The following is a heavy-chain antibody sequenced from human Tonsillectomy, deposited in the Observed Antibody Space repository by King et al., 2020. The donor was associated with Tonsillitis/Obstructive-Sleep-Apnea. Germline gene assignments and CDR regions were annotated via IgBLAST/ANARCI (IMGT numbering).Heavy chain of an antibody. CDR1: GGSISSYY. Sequence: QLQESGPGLVKPSETLSLTCTVSGGSISSYYWSWIRQTPGKGLEWIWYIYYRGSTNYNPSLKSRVTTAVDTSKNQFSLRLSSVTAADTAVYFCARMTTLGYYFDFWGQGTLVTVSS. D-gene: IGHD3-16*01. V-gene: IGHV4-59*01. CDR2: IYYRGST. J-gene: IGHJ4*02. CDR3: ARMTTLGYYFDF.